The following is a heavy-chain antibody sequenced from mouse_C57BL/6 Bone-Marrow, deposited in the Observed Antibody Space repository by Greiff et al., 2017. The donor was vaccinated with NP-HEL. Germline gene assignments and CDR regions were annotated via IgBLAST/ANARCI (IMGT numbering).Heavy chain of an antibody. CDR1: GYTFTSYW. CDR3: ARDGLTGNY. J-gene: IGHJ2*01. V-gene: IGHV1-69*01. Sequence: QVQLQQPGAELVMPGASVKLSCKASGYTFTSYWMHWVKQRPGQGLEWIGEIDPSDSYTNYNQKFKGKSTLTVDKSSSTAYMQLSSLTSEDSAVYYCARDGLTGNYWGQGTTLTVSS. D-gene: IGHD4-1*01. CDR2: IDPSDSYT.